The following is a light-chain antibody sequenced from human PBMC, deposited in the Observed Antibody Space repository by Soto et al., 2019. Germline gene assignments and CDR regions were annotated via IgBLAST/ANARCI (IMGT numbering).Light chain of an antibody. Sequence: QSALTQPASVSGSPGQSITISCTGTSSDVGGYNYVSWYQQHPGKAPKPMMSQVSDRPSGVSNRFSGSKSGNTASLTISGLQAEDEADYYCSSYTSSVTWVFGGGTKLTVL. CDR2: QVS. J-gene: IGLJ3*02. CDR3: SSYTSSVTWV. CDR1: SSDVGGYNY. V-gene: IGLV2-14*01.